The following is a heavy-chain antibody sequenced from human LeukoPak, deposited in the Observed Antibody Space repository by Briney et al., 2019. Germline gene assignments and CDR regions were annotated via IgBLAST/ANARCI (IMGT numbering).Heavy chain of an antibody. Sequence: GGSLTLSCAASGFTFDDYAMHWVRQAPGKGLEWVSGISWNSGSIGYADSVEGRFTISRDNAKNSLYLQMNSLRSEDTAVYYCAARYYDFWSGSPSSKFPFDYWGQGTLVTVSS. J-gene: IGHJ4*02. CDR3: AARYYDFWSGSPSSKFPFDY. CDR1: GFTFDDYA. V-gene: IGHV3-9*01. D-gene: IGHD3-3*01. CDR2: ISWNSGSI.